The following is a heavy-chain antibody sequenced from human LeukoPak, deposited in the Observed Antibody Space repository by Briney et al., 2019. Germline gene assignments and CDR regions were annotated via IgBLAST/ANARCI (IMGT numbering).Heavy chain of an antibody. CDR3: ARGLLRGYYYYYMDV. J-gene: IGHJ6*03. Sequence: RPSETLSLTCAVYGGSFSGYYWSWIRQPPGKGLEWIGEINHSGSTNDNPSLKSRVTISVDTSKNQFSLKLSSVTAADTAVYYCARGLLRGYYYYYMDVWGKGTTVTVSS. CDR2: INHSGST. D-gene: IGHD3-10*01. CDR1: GGSFSGYY. V-gene: IGHV4-34*01.